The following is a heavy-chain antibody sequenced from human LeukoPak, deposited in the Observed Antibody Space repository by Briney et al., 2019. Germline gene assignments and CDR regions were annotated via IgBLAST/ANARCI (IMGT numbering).Heavy chain of an antibody. CDR2: ISYDGSNK. V-gene: IGHV3-30-3*01. D-gene: IGHD3-10*01. CDR3: ARDYYSSGSYYNGGDY. CDR1: GFTFSSYA. J-gene: IGHJ4*02. Sequence: GGSLRLSCAASGFTFSSYAMHWVRQAPGKGLEWVAVISYDGSNKYYADSVKGRFTISRDNSKNTLYLQMNSLRAEDTAVYYCARDYYSSGSYYNGGDYWGQGTLVTVSS.